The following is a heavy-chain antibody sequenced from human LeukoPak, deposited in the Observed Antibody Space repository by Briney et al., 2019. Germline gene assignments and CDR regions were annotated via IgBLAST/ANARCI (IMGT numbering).Heavy chain of an antibody. CDR2: IYTSGST. CDR3: ARVMVRGVIINGFDP. Sequence: SETLSLTCTVSGGSISSYYWSWIRQPAGKGLEWIGRIYTSGSTDYNPSLKSRVTMSVDTSTNPLSLKLSSVTAADTAVYYCARVMVRGVIINGFDPWGQGTLVTVSS. J-gene: IGHJ5*02. V-gene: IGHV4-4*07. CDR1: GGSISSYY. D-gene: IGHD3-10*01.